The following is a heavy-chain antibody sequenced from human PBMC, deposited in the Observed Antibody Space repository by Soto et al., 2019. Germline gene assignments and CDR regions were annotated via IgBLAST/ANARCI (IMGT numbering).Heavy chain of an antibody. CDR2: IIPIFDRA. J-gene: IGHJ5*02. CDR1: GGTFSSYT. D-gene: IGHD3-3*01. V-gene: IGHV1-69*13. Sequence: ASVKVSCKASGGTFSSYTITWIRQAPGRGLEWMGGIIPIFDRADYAQKFQGRVTITADESTSTAYMELSSLRSEDTAVYYCASTLTYYDFWSGHRGFDPWGQGTLVTVSS. CDR3: ASTLTYYDFWSGHRGFDP.